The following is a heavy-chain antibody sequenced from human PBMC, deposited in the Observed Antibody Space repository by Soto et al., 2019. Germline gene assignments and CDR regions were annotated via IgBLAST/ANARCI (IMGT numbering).Heavy chain of an antibody. Sequence: GASVKVSCKASGYTFTGYYMHWVRQAPGKGLEWMGWINPNSGGTNYAQKFQGWVTMTRDTSISTAYMELSRLRSDDTAVYYCARVRGYCTNGVCTDAFDIWGQGTMVTVSS. CDR3: ARVRGYCTNGVCTDAFDI. CDR1: GYTFTGYY. V-gene: IGHV1-2*04. CDR2: INPNSGGT. D-gene: IGHD2-8*01. J-gene: IGHJ3*02.